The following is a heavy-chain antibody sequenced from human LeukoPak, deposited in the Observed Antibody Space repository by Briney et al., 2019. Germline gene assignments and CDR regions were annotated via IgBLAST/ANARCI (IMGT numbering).Heavy chain of an antibody. CDR1: GFTFSSFT. CDR3: AKPHFDD. V-gene: IGHV3-21*01. Sequence: GGSLRLSCAASGFTFSSFTMNWVRQAPGKGLEWVSFISSSSSYIYYADSVKGRFTISRDNSKNTLYLQMNSLRAGDTAVYYCAKPHFDDWGQGTLVTVSS. CDR2: ISSSSSYI. J-gene: IGHJ4*02.